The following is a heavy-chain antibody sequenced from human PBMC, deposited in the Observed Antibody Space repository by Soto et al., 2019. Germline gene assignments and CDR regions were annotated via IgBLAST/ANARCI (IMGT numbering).Heavy chain of an antibody. CDR3: ARVPDR. CDR2: IYHSGST. V-gene: IGHV4-30-2*01. J-gene: IGHJ5*02. Sequence: SDTLSLTCAVSGGSISSGGYSWSWIRQPPGKGLEWIGYIYHSGSTYYNPSLKSRVTISVDRSKNQFSLNLSSVTAADTAVYYCARVPDRWGQGTLVTVSS. D-gene: IGHD2-2*01. CDR1: GGSISSGGYS.